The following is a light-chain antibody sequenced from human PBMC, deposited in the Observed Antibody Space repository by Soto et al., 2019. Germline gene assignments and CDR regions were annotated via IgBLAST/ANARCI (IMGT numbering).Light chain of an antibody. CDR3: CSYAGSSTFL. CDR2: EGS. Sequence: QSVLTQPASVSGSPGQSITISCTGTSSDVGSYNLVSWYQQHPGKAPKLMIYEGSKRPSGVSNRFSGSKSGNTASLTISRLHAEDEADYYCCSYAGSSTFLFGGGTKLTVL. CDR1: SSDVGSYNL. J-gene: IGLJ2*01. V-gene: IGLV2-23*03.